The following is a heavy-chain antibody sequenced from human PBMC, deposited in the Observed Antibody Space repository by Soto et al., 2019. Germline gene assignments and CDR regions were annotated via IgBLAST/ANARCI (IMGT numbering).Heavy chain of an antibody. J-gene: IGHJ4*02. D-gene: IGHD3-3*01. Sequence: ASVKVSCKVSGYTLTELSMHWVRQAPGKGLEWMGGFDPEDGETIYAQKFQGRVTMTEDTSTDTAYMELSSLRSEDTAVYYCARSAGYYDFWSGSPDDYWGQKTLVTVSS. V-gene: IGHV1-24*01. CDR1: GYTLTELS. CDR2: FDPEDGET. CDR3: ARSAGYYDFWSGSPDDY.